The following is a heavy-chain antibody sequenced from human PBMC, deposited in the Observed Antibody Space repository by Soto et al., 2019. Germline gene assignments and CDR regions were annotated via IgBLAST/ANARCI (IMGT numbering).Heavy chain of an antibody. V-gene: IGHV3-33*01. J-gene: IGHJ4*02. CDR3: ARDFRYLDLIFDY. CDR2: IWYDGSNK. CDR1: GFTFSSYG. D-gene: IGHD2-2*02. Sequence: GGSLRLSCAASGFTFSSYGMHWVRQAPGKGLEWVAVIWYDGSNKYYADSVKGRFTISRDNSKNTPYMQMNSLRAEDTAVYYCARDFRYLDLIFDYWGQGTLVTVSS.